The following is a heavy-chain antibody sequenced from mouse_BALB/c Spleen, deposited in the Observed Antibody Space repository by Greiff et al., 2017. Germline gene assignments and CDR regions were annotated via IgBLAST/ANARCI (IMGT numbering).Heavy chain of an antibody. CDR3: ARDYYGYKDY. CDR1: GYTFTSYW. CDR2: IYPGDGDT. Sequence: QVQLKESGAELARPGASVKLSCKASGYTFTSYWMQWVKQRPGQGLEWIGAIYPGDGDTRYTQKFKGKATLTADKSSSTAYMQLSSLASEDSAVYYCARDYYGYKDYWGQGTSVTVSS. D-gene: IGHD1-2*01. V-gene: IGHV1-87*01. J-gene: IGHJ4*01.